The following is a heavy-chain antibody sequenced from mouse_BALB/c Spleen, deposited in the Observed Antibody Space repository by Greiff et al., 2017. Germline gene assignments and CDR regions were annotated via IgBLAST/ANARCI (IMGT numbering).Heavy chain of an antibody. CDR3: ARSEGPWYFDV. V-gene: IGHV5-17*02. CDR2: ISSGSSTI. J-gene: IGHJ1*01. Sequence: EVKLMESGGGLVQPGGSRKLSCAASGFTFSSFGMHWVRQAPEKGLEWVAYISSGSSTIYYADTVKGRFTISRDNPKNTLFLQMTSLRSEDTAMYYCARSEGPWYFDVWGAGTTVTVSS. CDR1: GFTFSSFG.